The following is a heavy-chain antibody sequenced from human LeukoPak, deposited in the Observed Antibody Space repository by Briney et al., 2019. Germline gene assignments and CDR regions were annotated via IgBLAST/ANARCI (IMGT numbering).Heavy chain of an antibody. J-gene: IGHJ4*02. CDR3: AREGGCSSTNCYTGFDS. CDR2: ISYDGSNK. D-gene: IGHD2-2*02. CDR1: GFTFSSYT. V-gene: IGHV3-30-3*01. Sequence: GSLRLSCAASGFTFSSYTMHWVRQAPGKGLEWVAVISYDGSNKYYADSVKGRFTISRDNSKNTLYLQMNSLRAEDTAVYYFAREGGCSSTNCYTGFDSWGQGTLVTVSS.